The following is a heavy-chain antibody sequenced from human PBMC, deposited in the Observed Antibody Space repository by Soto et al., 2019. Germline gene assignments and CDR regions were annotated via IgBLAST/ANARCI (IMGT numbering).Heavy chain of an antibody. CDR3: STNQLLPIFYYYSGMDV. CDR2: INPNSGGT. V-gene: IGHV1-2*02. D-gene: IGHD2-2*01. J-gene: IGHJ6*02. CDR1: GYTFTGYY. Sequence: QVQLVQSGAAVKKPGASVKVSCKASGYTFTGYYMHWVRQAPGQGLEWMGWINPNSGGTNYAQKFQGRVTMTRHTSISTAYMELSRLRSDDTAVYYCSTNQLLPIFYYYSGMDVWGQGTPVTVSS.